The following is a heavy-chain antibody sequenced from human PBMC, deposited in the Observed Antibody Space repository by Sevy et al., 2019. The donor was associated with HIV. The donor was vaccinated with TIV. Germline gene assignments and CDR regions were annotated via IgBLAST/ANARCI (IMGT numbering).Heavy chain of an antibody. CDR1: GYTFTNYR. CDR3: ARAYCSGGRSYSLAY. CDR2: ISPHNGDT. Sequence: ASVKVSCKTSGYTFTNYRIFWVRQAPGQGPESMGWISPHNGDTRYAQKFQGRVTLITDTSTTTAYMELRSLRSDDSALYYCARAYCSGGRSYSLAYWGQGTLVTVSS. V-gene: IGHV1-18*01. J-gene: IGHJ4*02. D-gene: IGHD2-15*01.